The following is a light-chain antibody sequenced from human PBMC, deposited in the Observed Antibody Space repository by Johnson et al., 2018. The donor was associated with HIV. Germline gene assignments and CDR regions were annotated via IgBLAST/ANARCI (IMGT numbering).Light chain of an antibody. CDR2: ENN. CDR3: GTWDSSLSACV. CDR1: SSNIGNNY. Sequence: QSVLTQPPSVSAAPGQKVTISCSGSSSNIGNNYVSWYQQLPGTAPKLLIYENNKRPSRITDRFSGSKSGTSATLGITGLQTGDEADYYCGTWDSSLSACVFGTGTKVTVL. V-gene: IGLV1-51*02. J-gene: IGLJ1*01.